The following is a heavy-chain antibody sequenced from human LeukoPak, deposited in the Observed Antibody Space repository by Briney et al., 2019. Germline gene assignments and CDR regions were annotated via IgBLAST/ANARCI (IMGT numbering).Heavy chain of an antibody. J-gene: IGHJ6*02. D-gene: IGHD2-2*01. CDR3: ARVPSTYGMDV. Sequence: GGSLRLSCAASGFTFSSYEMNWVRQAPGKGLEWVSDISSSGSTIYYADSVKGRFTISRDNAKNSLYLQMNSLRAEDTAVYYCARVPSTYGMDVWGQGTTVTVSS. CDR1: GFTFSSYE. CDR2: ISSSGSTI. V-gene: IGHV3-48*03.